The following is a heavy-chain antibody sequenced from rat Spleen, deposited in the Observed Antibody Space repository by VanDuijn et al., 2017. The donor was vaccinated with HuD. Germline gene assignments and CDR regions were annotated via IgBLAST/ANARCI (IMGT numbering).Heavy chain of an antibody. J-gene: IGHJ2*01. CDR2: ISYSGST. CDR1: GFSITSNY. D-gene: IGHD1-11*01. Sequence: EVRLQESGPGLVKPSQSLSLTCSVTGFSITSNYWGWIRKFPGNKMEWMGYISYSGSTSYNPSLKSRISITRDTSKNQFFLQLNSVTTEDTATYYCARYRGRSQGGYFDYWGQGVMVTVSS. V-gene: IGHV3-1*01. CDR3: ARYRGRSQGGYFDY.